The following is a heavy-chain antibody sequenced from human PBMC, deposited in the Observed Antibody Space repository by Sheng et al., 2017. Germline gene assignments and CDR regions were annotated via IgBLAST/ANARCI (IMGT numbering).Heavy chain of an antibody. CDR3: ARGRDSSGYYASVR. CDR2: INHSGST. J-gene: IGHJ4*02. D-gene: IGHD3-22*01. CDR1: GGSFSGYY. V-gene: IGHV4-34*01. Sequence: QVQLQQWGAGLLKPSETLSLTCAVYGGSFSGYYWSWIRQPPGKGLEWIGEINHSGSTNYNPSLKSRVTISVDTSKNQFSLKLSSVTAADTAVYYCARGRDSSGYYASVRWGQGTLVTVSS.